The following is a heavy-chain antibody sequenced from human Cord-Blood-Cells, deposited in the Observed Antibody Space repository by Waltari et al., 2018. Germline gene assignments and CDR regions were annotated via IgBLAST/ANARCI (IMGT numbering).Heavy chain of an antibody. V-gene: IGHV1-8*01. D-gene: IGHD3-16*01. Sequence: QVQLVQSGAEVKKPGASVKVSCKASGYTFTSYDIHWVRQATGQGREWMGCIDPKSCNTGYAQTVQGRVTMTRNTSISTADMELSSLRSEDTAVYYWARRGSYYYYGMDVWGQGTTVTVSS. CDR1: GYTFTSYD. CDR3: ARRGSYYYYGMDV. CDR2: IDPKSCNT. J-gene: IGHJ6*02.